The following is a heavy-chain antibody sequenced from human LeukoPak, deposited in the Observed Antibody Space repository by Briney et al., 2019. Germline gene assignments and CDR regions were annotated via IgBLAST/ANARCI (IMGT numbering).Heavy chain of an antibody. J-gene: IGHJ5*02. CDR2: INPNTGGT. Sequence: GASVKVSCKTSGYTFIGYYMHWVRQAPGQGLEWMGWINPNTGGTNYAQKFQGRVTMTRDTSISTAYMELSSLRSDDTAVYYCARVGGSSYWFDPWGQGTLVTVSS. CDR3: ARVGGSSYWFDP. CDR1: GYTFIGYY. V-gene: IGHV1-2*02. D-gene: IGHD1-26*01.